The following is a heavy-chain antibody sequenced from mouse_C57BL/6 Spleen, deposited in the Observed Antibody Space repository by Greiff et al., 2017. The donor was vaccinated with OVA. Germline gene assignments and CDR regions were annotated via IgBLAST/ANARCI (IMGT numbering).Heavy chain of an antibody. CDR1: GYTFTSYD. Sequence: VQLQQSGPELVKPGASVKLSCKASGYTFTSYDINWVKQRPGQGLEWIGWIYPRDGSTKYNEKFKGKATLTVDTSSSTAYMELHSLTSEDSAVYVCARYPYDYEGYWYFDVWGTGTTVTVSS. D-gene: IGHD2-4*01. CDR2: IYPRDGST. CDR3: ARYPYDYEGYWYFDV. J-gene: IGHJ1*03. V-gene: IGHV1-85*01.